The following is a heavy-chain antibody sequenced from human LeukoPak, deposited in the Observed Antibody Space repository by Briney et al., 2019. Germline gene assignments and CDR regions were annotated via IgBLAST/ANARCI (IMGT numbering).Heavy chain of an antibody. CDR1: GFTFSSYS. CDR3: AREKDLQWPIDY. V-gene: IGHV3-21*01. J-gene: IGHJ4*02. Sequence: PGGSLRLSCAASGFTFSSYSMNWVRQAPGKGLEWVSSISSSSSYIYYADSVKGRFTISRDNAKNSLYLQMNSLRAEDTAVYYCAREKDLQWPIDYWGQGTLVTVSS. D-gene: IGHD6-19*01. CDR2: ISSSSSYI.